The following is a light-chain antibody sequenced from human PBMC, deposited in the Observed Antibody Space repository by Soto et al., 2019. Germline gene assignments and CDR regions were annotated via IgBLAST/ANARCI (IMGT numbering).Light chain of an antibody. J-gene: IGKJ2*01. Sequence: ELVLTQSPATLSLSPGERATLSCRASQSVSSYLAWYKHKPGQAPRLLIDDASNRATGIPAKFSGSGSGTDFTLTISSLEPEDFAVYYCQQRSNWPYTFGQATQLEIK. CDR3: QQRSNWPYT. V-gene: IGKV3-11*01. CDR2: DAS. CDR1: QSVSSY.